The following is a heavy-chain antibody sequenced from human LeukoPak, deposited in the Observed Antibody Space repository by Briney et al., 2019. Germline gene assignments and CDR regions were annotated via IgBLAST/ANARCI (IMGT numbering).Heavy chain of an antibody. D-gene: IGHD2-15*01. CDR2: IYYSGST. CDR1: GGSIGSSSYY. J-gene: IGHJ3*02. Sequence: SETLPLTCTVSGGSIGSSSYYRGWIRQPPGKGLNWIGSIYYSGSTYYNPSLKSRVTISVDTSKNQFSLKLSSVTAADTAVYYCASSTDNDAFDIWGQGTMVTVSS. V-gene: IGHV4-39*01. CDR3: ASSTDNDAFDI.